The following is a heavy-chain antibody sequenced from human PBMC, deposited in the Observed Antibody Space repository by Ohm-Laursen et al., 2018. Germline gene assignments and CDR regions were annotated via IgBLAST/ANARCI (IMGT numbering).Heavy chain of an antibody. Sequence: SLRLSCTASGFTFSSYAMSWVRQAPGKGLEWVSAISGSGGSTYYADSVKGRFTISRDNSKNTLYLQMNSLRAEDTAVYYCAKVGYDSSGYYPFDYWGQGTLVTVSS. CDR3: AKVGYDSSGYYPFDY. CDR1: GFTFSSYA. J-gene: IGHJ4*02. V-gene: IGHV3-23*01. D-gene: IGHD3-22*01. CDR2: ISGSGGST.